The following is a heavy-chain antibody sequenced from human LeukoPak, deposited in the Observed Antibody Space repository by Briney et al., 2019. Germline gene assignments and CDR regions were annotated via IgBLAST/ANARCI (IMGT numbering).Heavy chain of an antibody. CDR2: INHSGYT. D-gene: IGHD4-11*01. CDR1: GVSFDDYY. V-gene: IGHV4-34*01. J-gene: IGHJ4*02. CDR3: TRMTRGHDY. Sequence: SETLSLTCSVSGVSFDDYYWSWVRQTPGKGLEWIGEINHSGYTNDNPSLKSRVTLSIDTSRKQFSLNLRSVTVADAGIYFCTRMTRGHDYWGQGTQVTVSS.